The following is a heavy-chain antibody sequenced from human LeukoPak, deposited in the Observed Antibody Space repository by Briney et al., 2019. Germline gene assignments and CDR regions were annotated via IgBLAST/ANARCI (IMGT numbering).Heavy chain of an antibody. V-gene: IGHV3-30-3*01. CDR1: GFSFSSFV. J-gene: IGHJ4*02. CDR3: AMMTTVVTNFDY. D-gene: IGHD4-23*01. Sequence: PGGSLRLSCAVSGFSFSSFVMHWVRQAPGKGLEWVAAILPDGGNKHYADSVKGRVTISRDNSKNTLYLQMNSLRAEDTALYYCAMMTTVVTNFDYWGQGTLVTVSS. CDR2: ILPDGGNK.